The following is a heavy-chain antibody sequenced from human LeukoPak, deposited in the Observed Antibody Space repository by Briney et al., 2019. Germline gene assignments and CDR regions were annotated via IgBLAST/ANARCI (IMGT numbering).Heavy chain of an antibody. CDR1: GGSFSNYA. Sequence: GASVKVSCKASGGSFSNYAFSWVRQAPGQGLEWMGRIIPILGIANYAQKFQGRVTITADKSTSTAYMELSSLRSEDTAVYYCARDGTYYDILTGYHPPHWFDPWGQGTLVTVSS. D-gene: IGHD3-9*01. V-gene: IGHV1-69*04. CDR3: ARDGTYYDILTGYHPPHWFDP. J-gene: IGHJ5*02. CDR2: IIPILGIA.